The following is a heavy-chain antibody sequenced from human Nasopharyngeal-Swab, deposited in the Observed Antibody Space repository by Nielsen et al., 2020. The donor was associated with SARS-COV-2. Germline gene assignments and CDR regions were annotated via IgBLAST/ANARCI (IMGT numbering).Heavy chain of an antibody. J-gene: IGHJ1*01. Sequence: GESLKISCAASGFTFSSYSMNWVRQAPGKGLEWVSSISSSSSYIYYADSVKGRFTISRDNAKNSLYLQMNSLRAEDTAVYYCAKEQFGPQYCGGDCYYFQHWGQGTLVTVSS. CDR1: GFTFSSYS. CDR3: AKEQFGPQYCGGDCYYFQH. CDR2: ISSSSSYI. D-gene: IGHD2-21*02. V-gene: IGHV3-21*01.